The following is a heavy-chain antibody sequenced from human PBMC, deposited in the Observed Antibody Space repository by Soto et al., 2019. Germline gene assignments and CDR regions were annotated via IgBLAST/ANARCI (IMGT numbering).Heavy chain of an antibody. CDR3: AKTMSMLGGYALNGLAP. Sequence: EVHLFESGGNLVQPGMSLRLSGAAYGFIFSDYAMTWVRQAPGKGLEWVSTLSGTRGRHRNTFYTPSVKGCFTVTRDNSKNTLFLEMNILRVEDTAVYYCAKTMSMLGGYALNGLAPWGQGTMVTVSS. D-gene: IGHD5-18*01. J-gene: IGHJ5*02. CDR1: GFIFSDYA. V-gene: IGHV3-23*01. CDR2: LSGTRGRHRNT.